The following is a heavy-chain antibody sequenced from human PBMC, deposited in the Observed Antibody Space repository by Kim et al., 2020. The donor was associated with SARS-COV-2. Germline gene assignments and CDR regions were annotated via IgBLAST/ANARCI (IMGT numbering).Heavy chain of an antibody. J-gene: IGHJ4*02. D-gene: IGHD6-13*01. Sequence: GGSLRLSCAASGFTFSSYAMSWVRQAPGKGLEWVSGIYSGGSSTYYADSVKGRFTISRDNSKNTLYLQMNSLRAEDTAVYYCARVKHSSSWYYFDYWGQGTLVTVSS. CDR2: IYSGGSST. CDR1: GFTFSSYA. V-gene: IGHV3-23*03. CDR3: ARVKHSSSWYYFDY.